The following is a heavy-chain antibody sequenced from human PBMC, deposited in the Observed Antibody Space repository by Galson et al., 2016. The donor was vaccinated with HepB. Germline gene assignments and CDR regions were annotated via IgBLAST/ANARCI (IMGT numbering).Heavy chain of an antibody. CDR1: GFTFTNAW. CDR3: STDDVIAVPAAVGYWYSDF. V-gene: IGHV3-15*01. CDR2: IRSKSDGGTR. D-gene: IGHD2-2*01. J-gene: IGHJ2*01. Sequence: SLRLSCAASGFTFTNAWMRWVRQAPGKGLEWVGRIRSKSDGGTRDYAAPVKGRFTISRDDSKNTLFLQMNSLNFEDTGVYYCSTDDVIAVPAAVGYWYSDFWGRGTLVTVSS.